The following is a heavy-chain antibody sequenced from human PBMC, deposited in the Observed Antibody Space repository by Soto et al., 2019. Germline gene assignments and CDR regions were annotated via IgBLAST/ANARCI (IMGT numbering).Heavy chain of an antibody. CDR2: ILPIFAKT. D-gene: IGHD6-13*01. CDR3: AIPTAAVYSHYGVDV. CDR1: GDTFNTYT. V-gene: IGHV1-69*01. J-gene: IGHJ6*01. Sequence: QMQVLQSGAEVKKPGSSVKVSCKASGDTFNTYTVSWVRQAPGQGLDWLGGILPIFAKTTYARKFQGRVTLTADESTSTVYMALRNLRSADTATYYCAIPTAAVYSHYGVDVWGQGTTVTVS.